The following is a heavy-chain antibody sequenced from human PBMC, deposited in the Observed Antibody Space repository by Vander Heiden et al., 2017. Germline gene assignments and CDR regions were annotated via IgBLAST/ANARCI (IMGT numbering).Heavy chain of an antibody. J-gene: IGHJ6*02. V-gene: IGHV3-33*01. CDR2: IWYDGSNK. CDR3: AREQGADYFYGMDV. Sequence: QVQLVESGGGVVTPGRSMSLSCAASGFTFSSYGMHWVRQAPGKGLEWVAVIWYDGSNKYYADSVKGRFTISRDNSKNTLYLQMNSLRAEDTAVYYCAREQGADYFYGMDVWGQGTTVTVSS. CDR1: GFTFSSYG.